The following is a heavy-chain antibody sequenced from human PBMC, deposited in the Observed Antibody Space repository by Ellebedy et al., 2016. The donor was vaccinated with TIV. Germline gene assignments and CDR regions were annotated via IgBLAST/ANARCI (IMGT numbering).Heavy chain of an antibody. CDR3: ARDGAYGDFSPGQYGMNV. V-gene: IGHV3-7*03. CDR2: IYQDGSKK. J-gene: IGHJ6*02. Sequence: GESLKISCAASRFSFSSYWMSWVRQAPGKGLEWVANIYQDGSKKNYVDSVKGRFTISRDNAKNSLYLQMNSLSVEDTALYYCARDGAYGDFSPGQYGMNVWGQGTTVTVS. CDR1: RFSFSSYW. D-gene: IGHD4-17*01.